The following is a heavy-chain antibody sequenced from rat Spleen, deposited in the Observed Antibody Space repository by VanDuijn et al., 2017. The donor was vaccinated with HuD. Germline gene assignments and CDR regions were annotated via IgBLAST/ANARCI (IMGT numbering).Heavy chain of an antibody. V-gene: IGHV5-29*01. CDR1: GFTFTDYN. CDR3: ARHPDYSNYFDY. Sequence: EVQLVESDGGLVQPGRSLKLSCVASGFTFTDYNMAWVRQAPTKGLDWVATISFDGSSTYYRDSVKGRFTISRDNAKSTLYLQMDSLRSEDTATYYCARHPDYSNYFDYWGQGVMVTVSS. D-gene: IGHD1-1*01. CDR2: ISFDGSST. J-gene: IGHJ2*01.